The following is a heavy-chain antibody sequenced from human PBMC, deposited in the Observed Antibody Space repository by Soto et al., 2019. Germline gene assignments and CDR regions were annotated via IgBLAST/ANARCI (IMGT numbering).Heavy chain of an antibody. D-gene: IGHD3-3*01. CDR1: GYTFAGYY. V-gene: IGHV1-2*04. J-gene: IGHJ6*02. CDR3: ARSISITIFGVGRGGMDV. Sequence: ASVKVSCKASGYTFAGYYMHWVRQAPGQGLEWMGWINPNSGGTNYAQKFQGWVTMTRDTSISTAYMELSRLRSDDTAVYYCARSISITIFGVGRGGMDVWGQGTTVTVSS. CDR2: INPNSGGT.